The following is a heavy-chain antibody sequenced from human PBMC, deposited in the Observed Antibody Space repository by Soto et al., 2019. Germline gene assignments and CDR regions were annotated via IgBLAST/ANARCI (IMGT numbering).Heavy chain of an antibody. Sequence: ASVKVSCKASGYTFSGYYMHWVRQAPGQGLEWMGWINPNSGGTNYAQKFQGWVTMTRDTSISTAYMELSRLRSDDTAVYYCARGGGSYYGYYYYGMDVLGQGTTLTVSS. D-gene: IGHD1-26*01. J-gene: IGHJ6*02. CDR3: ARGGGSYYGYYYYGMDV. CDR2: INPNSGGT. V-gene: IGHV1-2*04. CDR1: GYTFSGYY.